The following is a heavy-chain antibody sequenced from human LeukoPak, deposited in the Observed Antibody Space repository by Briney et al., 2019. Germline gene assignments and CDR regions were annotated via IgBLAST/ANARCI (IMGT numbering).Heavy chain of an antibody. V-gene: IGHV3-72*01. CDR3: VRNHRHWFDH. CDR2: IRNAGDGYTT. Sequence: GGSLRLSCAASAFILSDHDTDWVPQAPGQGPELIGHIRNAGDGYTTEYAASVKGRFTDSRHDSKNSLYLQMNSLKPEDTAVYYCVRNHRHWFDHWGQGTLVAVSS. CDR1: AFILSDHD. J-gene: IGHJ5*02.